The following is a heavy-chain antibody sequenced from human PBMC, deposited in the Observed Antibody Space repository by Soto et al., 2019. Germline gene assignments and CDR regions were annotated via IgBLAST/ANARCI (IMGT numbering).Heavy chain of an antibody. D-gene: IGHD3-3*01. CDR2: INPNSGGT. V-gene: IGHV1-2*02. CDR1: GYTFTVYY. J-gene: IGHJ4*02. CDR3: ARDLAKGGWSVGFPY. Sequence: ASVEVSCKASGYTFTVYYMHWVRQAPGQGLEWMGWINPNSGGTMYPQKFQGRVTMTWDTSISSAYMALTRLRSDDTAVYYCARDLAKGGWSVGFPYWGQGTLVTVPS.